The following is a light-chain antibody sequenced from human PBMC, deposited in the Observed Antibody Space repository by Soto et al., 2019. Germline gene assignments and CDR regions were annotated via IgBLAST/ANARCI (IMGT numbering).Light chain of an antibody. V-gene: IGKV3-11*01. Sequence: HSPATXSLKKNDMPSYACGASPSVSSYLAWYQQKHGQAXRXXXYDASNRANGMPPRFSGSGSGTDFTLTISILEPEDCAVYYCEQHRNWPQSFGAGTKVDI. CDR1: PSVSSY. CDR2: DAS. CDR3: EQHRNWPQS. J-gene: IGKJ4*01.